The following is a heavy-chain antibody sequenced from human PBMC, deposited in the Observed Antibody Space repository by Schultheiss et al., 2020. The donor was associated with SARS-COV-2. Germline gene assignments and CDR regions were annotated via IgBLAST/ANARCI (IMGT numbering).Heavy chain of an antibody. CDR2: IYSGGST. V-gene: IGHV3-53*01. J-gene: IGHJ4*02. CDR1: GFTVSYNH. Sequence: GGSLRLSCAASGFTVSYNHMSWVRQAPGKGLEWVSGIYSGGSTYYADSVKGRFTISRDNSKNTVNLQMNSLRAEDTAVYYCARAYDTTGYYYTHDYWGQGTLVTVAS. D-gene: IGHD3-22*01. CDR3: ARAYDTTGYYYTHDY.